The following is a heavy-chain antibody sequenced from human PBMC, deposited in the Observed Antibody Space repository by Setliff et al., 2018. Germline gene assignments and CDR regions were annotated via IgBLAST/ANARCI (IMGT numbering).Heavy chain of an antibody. J-gene: IGHJ2*01. CDR2: IHTSGTT. V-gene: IGHV4-4*08. D-gene: IGHD3-22*01. Sequence: SATLSLTCTASGGSISYYYWSWIRQPPGKGLELIGYIHTSGTTNYNPSLKSRVTVSVDTSKNQFSLRLNSVTAADTAVYYCASVAYYHDSSGYDYDLNWYFDIWGRGTLVTAPQ. CDR1: GGSISYYY. CDR3: ASVAYYHDSSGYDYDLNWYFDI.